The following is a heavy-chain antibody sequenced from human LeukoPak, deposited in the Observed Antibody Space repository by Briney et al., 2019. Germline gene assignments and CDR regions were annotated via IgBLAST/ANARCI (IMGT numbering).Heavy chain of an antibody. J-gene: IGHJ6*02. CDR2: IYYSRST. CDR1: GDSIRNYY. Sequence: PSETLSLTCTVSGDSIRNYYWSWIRQPPGKGLEWIGYIYYSRSTNYNLSLKSQVTISVDTSKNQFSLRLSSVTAADTAIYYGARQPPGAKQGRLDAWGQGTTVTVSS. CDR3: ARQPPGAKQGRLDA. D-gene: IGHD1-26*01. V-gene: IGHV4-59*08.